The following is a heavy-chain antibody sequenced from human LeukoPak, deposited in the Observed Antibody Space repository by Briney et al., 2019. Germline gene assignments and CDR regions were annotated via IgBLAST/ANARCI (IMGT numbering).Heavy chain of an antibody. D-gene: IGHD3-16*01. CDR2: IIPYLNIP. Sequence: SVKVSCKASGGTFSSFVITWVRQVPGQALEWMGKIIPYLNIPDYAQKFQGRVTITADKSTSTAYMEVSGLRSEDTAVYYCARGGYYELDALDVWGQGTTVTVSS. CDR1: GGTFSSFV. CDR3: ARGGYYELDALDV. V-gene: IGHV1-69*04. J-gene: IGHJ6*02.